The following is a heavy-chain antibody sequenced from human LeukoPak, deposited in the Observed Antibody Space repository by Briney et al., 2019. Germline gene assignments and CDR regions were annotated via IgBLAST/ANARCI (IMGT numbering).Heavy chain of an antibody. V-gene: IGHV4-39*01. J-gene: IGHJ5*02. CDR3: ARQGITIFGTFDP. D-gene: IGHD3-3*01. Sequence: PSETLSLTCTVSGGSISSSSYYWGWIRQPPGKGLEWIGSIYYSGSTYYNPSLKSRVTISVDTSKNQFSLKLSSVTAADTAVYYCARQGITIFGTFDPWGQGTLVTVSS. CDR1: GGSISSSSYY. CDR2: IYYSGST.